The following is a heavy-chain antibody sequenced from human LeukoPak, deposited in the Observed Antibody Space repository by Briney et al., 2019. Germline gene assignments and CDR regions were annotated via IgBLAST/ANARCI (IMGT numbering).Heavy chain of an antibody. D-gene: IGHD4-23*01. Sequence: GGSLRLSCAASGFTFSSYEMNWVRQAPGKGLEWVSYISSSGSTIYYADSVKGRFTISRDNAKNSLYLQMNSLRAVDTAVYYCARGDYGGDYFDYWGQGTLVTVSS. J-gene: IGHJ4*02. CDR3: ARGDYGGDYFDY. CDR1: GFTFSSYE. V-gene: IGHV3-48*03. CDR2: ISSSGSTI.